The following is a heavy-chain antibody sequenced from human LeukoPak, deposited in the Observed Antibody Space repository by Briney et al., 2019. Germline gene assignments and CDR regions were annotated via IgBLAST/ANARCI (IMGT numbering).Heavy chain of an antibody. Sequence: GGSLRLSCAASGFTFSSNSMNWVRQAPGRGPEWVSLIYSTGSTYYTDSVKGRFTISRDNSQNTLYLQMNSLSAEDTAVYYCARTFLSGDGYKVGYFDYWGQGTLVTVSS. CDR2: IYSTGST. CDR3: ARTFLSGDGYKVGYFDY. J-gene: IGHJ4*02. V-gene: IGHV3-53*01. D-gene: IGHD5-24*01. CDR1: GFTFSSNS.